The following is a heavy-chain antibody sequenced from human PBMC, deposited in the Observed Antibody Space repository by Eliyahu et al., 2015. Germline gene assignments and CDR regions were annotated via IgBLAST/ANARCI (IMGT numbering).Heavy chain of an antibody. J-gene: IGHJ2*01. Sequence: EVQLVESGGGLVKPGGSLRXSCVASGFTFSGRNMNXVRQAPGKGLEWVSSIDLTSRYIYYADSLKGRFTISRDNAKNSLYLQINSLRAEDTAVYYCARGVAAAPDFDLWGRGTLVTVSS. CDR3: ARGVAAAPDFDL. V-gene: IGHV3-21*01. CDR2: IDLTSRYI. D-gene: IGHD6-13*01. CDR1: GFTFSGRN.